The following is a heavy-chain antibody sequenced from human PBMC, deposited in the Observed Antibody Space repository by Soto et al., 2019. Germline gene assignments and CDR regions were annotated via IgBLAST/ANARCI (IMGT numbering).Heavy chain of an antibody. Sequence: GGSLRLSCAASGFTFSSYGMHWVRQAPGKGLEWVAVISYDGSNKYYADSVKGRFTISRDNTKNTLYLQMNSLRAEDTAVYYCAKDSLYGDYDYYYYYYMDVWGKGTTVTVSS. J-gene: IGHJ6*03. V-gene: IGHV3-30*18. D-gene: IGHD4-17*01. CDR2: ISYDGSNK. CDR3: AKDSLYGDYDYYYYYYMDV. CDR1: GFTFSSYG.